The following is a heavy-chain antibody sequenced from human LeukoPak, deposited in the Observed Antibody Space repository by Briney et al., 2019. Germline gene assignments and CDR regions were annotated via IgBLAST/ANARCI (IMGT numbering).Heavy chain of an antibody. CDR1: GASINNYY. CDR2: IYYNGNT. J-gene: IGHJ4*02. CDR3: TRQGSYFNY. D-gene: IGHD3-10*01. Sequence: SETLSPTCTASGASINNYYWCWIRQPPGKGLEWIGYIYYNGNTNYNPSLKSRVTISVDTSKNQFSLNLSSVTAADTAMYYCTRQGSYFNYWGQGTLVTVSS. V-gene: IGHV4-59*08.